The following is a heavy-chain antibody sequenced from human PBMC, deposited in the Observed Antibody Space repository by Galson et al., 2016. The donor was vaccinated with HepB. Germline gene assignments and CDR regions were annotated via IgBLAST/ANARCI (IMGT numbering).Heavy chain of an antibody. CDR1: GVTFKKAW. Sequence: SLRLSCAASGVTFKKAWMNWVRQAPGKGLEWVGRIKSEIDGDTTDYAAPVKGRFTISRDDSKGTLYLQMSSLKTEDTALYYCTIDTLAVSGDFDYWGQGNQVTVSS. CDR2: IKSEIDGDTT. V-gene: IGHV3-15*07. D-gene: IGHD6-19*01. J-gene: IGHJ4*02. CDR3: TIDTLAVSGDFDY.